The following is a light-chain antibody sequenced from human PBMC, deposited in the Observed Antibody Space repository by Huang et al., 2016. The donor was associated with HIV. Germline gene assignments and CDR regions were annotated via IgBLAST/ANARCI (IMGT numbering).Light chain of an antibody. CDR3: QQLHSYPIT. CDR1: QDIANS. CDR2: AAS. J-gene: IGKJ5*01. Sequence: QLTQSPSSLSMSVGDRVIITCQASQDIANSLAWYQHKPGRAPKRLISAASTLQSGVPSRFSGGSAGTYFTLIITNLQPDDFASYYCQQLHSYPITFGQGTRLDI. V-gene: IGKV1-9*01.